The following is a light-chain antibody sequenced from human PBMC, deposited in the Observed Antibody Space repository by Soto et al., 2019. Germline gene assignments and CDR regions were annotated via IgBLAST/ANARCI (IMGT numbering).Light chain of an antibody. J-gene: IGKJ4*01. CDR2: DTS. CDR1: QSIAGY. CDR3: QQYGSSALT. Sequence: EIVLTQSPATLSLSPGERATLSCRASQSIAGYLAWYQKKPGQAPRLLIYDTSNRVTGVPARFSGSGSGTDFTLSISSLEPEDFAVYYCQQYGSSALTFGGGTKVEIK. V-gene: IGKV3-11*01.